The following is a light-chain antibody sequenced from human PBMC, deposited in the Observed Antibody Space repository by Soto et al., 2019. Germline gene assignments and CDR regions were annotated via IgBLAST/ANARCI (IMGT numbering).Light chain of an antibody. CDR3: QQYDSWPLT. CDR2: GAS. CDR1: QSVSSSY. J-gene: IGKJ4*01. V-gene: IGKV3-20*01. Sequence: EIVLTQSPGTLSLSPGERATLSCRASQSVSSSYLAWYQQKPGQAPRLLIYGASTRPTGIPDRFSGSGSGTEFSLTISSLQSEDFAVYYCQQYDSWPLTFGGGTKV.